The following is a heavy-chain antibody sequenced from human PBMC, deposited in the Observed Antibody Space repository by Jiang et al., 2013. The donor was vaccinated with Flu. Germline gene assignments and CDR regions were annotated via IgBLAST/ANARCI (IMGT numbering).Heavy chain of an antibody. CDR1: GGSFSGYY. CDR3: ARGRQTWPSWATAVAGPSSWRGRYFDL. Sequence: SLTCAVYGGSFSGYYWSWIRQPPGKGLEWIGEINHSGSTNYNPSLKSRVTISVDTSKNQFSLKLSSVTAADTAVYYCARGRQTWPSWATAVAGPSSWRGRYFDLWGRGTLVTVSS. J-gene: IGHJ2*01. V-gene: IGHV4-34*01. CDR2: INHSGST. D-gene: IGHD6-19*01.